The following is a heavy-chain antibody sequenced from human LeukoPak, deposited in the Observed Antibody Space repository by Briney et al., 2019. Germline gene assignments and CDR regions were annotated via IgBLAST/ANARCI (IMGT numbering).Heavy chain of an antibody. J-gene: IGHJ4*02. D-gene: IGHD1-26*01. CDR1: GFTFNNYA. CDR3: AKDRSIGTYYTFDS. CDR2: VSGSGAIA. Sequence: GGSLRLSCAASGFTFNNYAMSWVRQAPGKVLEWVSTVSGSGAIAYYTDSDKGRFTISRDNSKNTLYLQMSSLTAKDSAVYYCAKDRSIGTYYTFDSWGQGTLVTVSS. V-gene: IGHV3-23*01.